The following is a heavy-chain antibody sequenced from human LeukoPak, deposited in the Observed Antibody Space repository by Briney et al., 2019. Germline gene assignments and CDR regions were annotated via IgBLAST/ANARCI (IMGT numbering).Heavy chain of an antibody. CDR3: ARGVLIQGRGAFDI. V-gene: IGHV1-2*02. D-gene: IGHD3-9*01. CDR2: INPNSGGT. Sequence: ASVKVSCKASGYTFTGYYMHWVRQAPGQGLEWMGWINPNSGGTNYAQKFQGRVTMTRDTSISTAYMELSRLRSDDTAVYYCARGVLIQGRGAFDIWGQGAMVTVSS. J-gene: IGHJ3*02. CDR1: GYTFTGYY.